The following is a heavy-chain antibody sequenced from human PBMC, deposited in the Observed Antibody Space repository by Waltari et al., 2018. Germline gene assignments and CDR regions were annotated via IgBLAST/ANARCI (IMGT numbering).Heavy chain of an antibody. CDR3: ARDYYDRSGGAFDI. D-gene: IGHD3-22*01. CDR1: GFTVSSNY. CDR2: IYSGGST. Sequence: EVQLVESGGGLIQPGGSLRLSCAASGFTVSSNYMSWVRQAPGKGLEWVAVIYSGGSTYYADSGKGRFTISRDNSKTTLYLQMNSLRAEDTAVYYCARDYYDRSGGAFDIWGQGTMVTVSS. V-gene: IGHV3-53*01. J-gene: IGHJ3*02.